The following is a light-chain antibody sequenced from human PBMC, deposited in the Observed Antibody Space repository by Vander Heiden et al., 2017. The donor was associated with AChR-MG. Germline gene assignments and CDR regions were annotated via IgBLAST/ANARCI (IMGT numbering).Light chain of an antibody. CDR3: QQSDSTLLT. CDR2: AAS. CDR1: QSISSN. J-gene: IGKJ4*01. Sequence: DIQMTQSPSSLSASVGDRVTITCRASQSISSNLNWYQQKPGKAPKLLIYAASSLQSGVPSRFSGSGSGTDFTLTISSLQPEDFATYYCQQSDSTLLTFGGGTKVEIK. V-gene: IGKV1-39*01.